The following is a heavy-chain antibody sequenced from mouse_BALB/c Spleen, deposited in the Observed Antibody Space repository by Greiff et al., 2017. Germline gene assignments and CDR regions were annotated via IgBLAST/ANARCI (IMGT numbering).Heavy chain of an antibody. CDR1: GYSITSDYA. V-gene: IGHV3-2*02. D-gene: IGHD3-1*01. J-gene: IGHJ4*01. Sequence: EVKLMESGPGLVKPSQSLSLTCTVTGYSITSDYAWNWIRQFPGNKLEWMGYISYSGSTSYNPSLKSRISITRDTSKNQFFLQLNSVTTEDTATYYCAKGGSGYDYAMDYWGQGTSVTVSS. CDR3: AKGGSGYDYAMDY. CDR2: ISYSGST.